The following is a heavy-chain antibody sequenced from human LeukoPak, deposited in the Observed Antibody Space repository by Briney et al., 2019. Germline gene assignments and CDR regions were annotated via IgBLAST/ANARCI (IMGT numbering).Heavy chain of an antibody. V-gene: IGHV3-30*09. J-gene: IGHJ4*02. D-gene: IGHD6-19*01. CDR2: ISYDGSNK. Sequence: GGSLRPSCAASGFTFSSYAMHWVRQAPGKGLEWVAVISYDGSNKYYADSVKGRFAISRDNSKNTLYLQMNSLRAEDTAVYYCASGQWLPWGQGTLVTVSS. CDR3: ASGQWLP. CDR1: GFTFSSYA.